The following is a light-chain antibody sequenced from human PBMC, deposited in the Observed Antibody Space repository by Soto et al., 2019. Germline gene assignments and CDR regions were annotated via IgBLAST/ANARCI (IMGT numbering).Light chain of an antibody. CDR3: QQYGSSP. Sequence: EIVLTQSPGTLSLSPGERATLSCRASQSVSSSYLAWYQQKPGQAPRLLIYGASSRATGIPDRFSGSGSGTDFTLTISRLEPEDFAVYYCQQYGSSPFGPGTKVDI. CDR2: GAS. CDR1: QSVSSSY. J-gene: IGKJ3*01. V-gene: IGKV3-20*01.